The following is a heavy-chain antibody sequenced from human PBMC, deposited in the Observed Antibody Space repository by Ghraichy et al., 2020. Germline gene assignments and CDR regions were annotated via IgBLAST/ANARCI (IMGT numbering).Heavy chain of an antibody. CDR3: ARDISPPYGLDV. D-gene: IGHD3-3*02. CDR2: ISGGGAT. J-gene: IGHJ6*02. CDR1: DFTVGSHY. V-gene: IGHV3-53*04. Sequence: GGSLRLSCEASDFTVGSHYMSWVRQTPGKGLEWVSVISGGGATFYADSVKGRLTISSHNYKNTMYLQLSSLRTDDTAAYYCARDISPPYGLDVWGQGTTVTVSS.